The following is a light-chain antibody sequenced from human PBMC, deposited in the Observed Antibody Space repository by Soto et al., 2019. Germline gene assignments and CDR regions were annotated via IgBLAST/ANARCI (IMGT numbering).Light chain of an antibody. V-gene: IGLV2-23*02. CDR3: FSYGGGRSPYA. J-gene: IGLJ1*01. CDR1: TSDVGSYDL. CDR2: EVS. Sequence: QSALTQPASVSGSPGQSVTISCTGTTSDVGSYDLVSWYQQHPGKAPKIMIYEVSKRTSGDSNRFSGSKSGNTASLTISGLQAEDEADYYCFSYGGGRSPYAFGSGSKVAVL.